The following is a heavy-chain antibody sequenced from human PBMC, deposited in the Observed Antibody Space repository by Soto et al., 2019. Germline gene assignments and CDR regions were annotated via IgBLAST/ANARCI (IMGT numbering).Heavy chain of an antibody. CDR3: ARGARREYSSSARFDY. D-gene: IGHD6-6*01. J-gene: IGHJ4*02. CDR1: GGSISSGGYY. V-gene: IGHV4-31*03. Sequence: QVQLQESGPGLVKPSQTLSLTCTVSGGSISSGGYYWSWIRQHPGKGLEWIGYIYYSGSTCYNPSLKSRVTISVDKSQIQFSLELSSVTAAATAVYYCARGARREYSSSARFDYWGQGTLVTVSS. CDR2: IYYSGST.